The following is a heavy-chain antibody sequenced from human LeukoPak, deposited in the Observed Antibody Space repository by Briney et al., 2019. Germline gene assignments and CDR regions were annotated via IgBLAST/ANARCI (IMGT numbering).Heavy chain of an antibody. CDR3: AMLAKMATIDDFDY. J-gene: IGHJ4*02. CDR1: GFSFSSYW. Sequence: GGSLGLSCAASGFSFSSYWTHWVRQAPGKGLVWVSRISSDASSTNYADSVKGRFTISRDNAKNTLYLQMNSLRAEDTAVYYCAMLAKMATIDDFDYWGQGTLVTVSS. D-gene: IGHD5-24*01. V-gene: IGHV3-74*01. CDR2: ISSDASST.